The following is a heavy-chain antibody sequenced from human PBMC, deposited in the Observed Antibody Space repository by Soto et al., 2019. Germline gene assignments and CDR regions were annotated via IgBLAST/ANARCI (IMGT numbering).Heavy chain of an antibody. J-gene: IGHJ4*02. D-gene: IGHD3-10*01. CDR1: GFTFSTYA. Sequence: EVQLLESGGGLVLPGGSLRLSCAASGFTFSTYAMSWVRQAPGKGLEWVSGISGSGGSIYYADSVKGRFTISRDSSKNTLYLQMNSLRAEDTAIYFCAKSAVAGSASSTLHYWGQGTLVTVSS. CDR2: ISGSGGSI. CDR3: AKSAVAGSASSTLHY. V-gene: IGHV3-23*01.